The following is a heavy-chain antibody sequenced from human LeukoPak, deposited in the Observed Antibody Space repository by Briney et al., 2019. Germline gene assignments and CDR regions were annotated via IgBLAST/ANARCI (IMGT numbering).Heavy chain of an antibody. Sequence: GGSLRLSCAASGFTFSSYSFNWVRQAPGKGLEWVSAISGSGGSTYYADSVKGRFTISRDNSKNTLYLQMNSLRAEDTAVYYCAKPHYYDSSGYYYGDYFDYWGQGTLVTVSS. J-gene: IGHJ4*02. CDR2: ISGSGGST. CDR1: GFTFSSYS. D-gene: IGHD3-22*01. V-gene: IGHV3-23*01. CDR3: AKPHYYDSSGYYYGDYFDY.